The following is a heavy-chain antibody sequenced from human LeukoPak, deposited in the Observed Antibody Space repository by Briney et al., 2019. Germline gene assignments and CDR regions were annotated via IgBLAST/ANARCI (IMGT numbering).Heavy chain of an antibody. J-gene: IGHJ4*02. D-gene: IGHD1-20*01. V-gene: IGHV3-23*01. Sequence: PGGSLRLSCAASGFTFSSYAMSWVRQAPGKGLEWVSAISGSGGSTYYADSVKGRFTISRDNSKNTLYLQMNSLRAEDTAVYYCAKRGITGMTGLTGAIDYWGQGTLVTVSS. CDR2: ISGSGGST. CDR1: GFTFSSYA. CDR3: AKRGITGMTGLTGAIDY.